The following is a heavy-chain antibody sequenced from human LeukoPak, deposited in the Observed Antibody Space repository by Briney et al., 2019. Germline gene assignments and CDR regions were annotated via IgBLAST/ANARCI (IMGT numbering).Heavy chain of an antibody. J-gene: IGHJ4*02. CDR3: ARGGRIAAAGTGYFDY. D-gene: IGHD6-13*01. CDR1: GGSFSGYY. Sequence: GSLRLSCAVYGGSFSGYYWSWIRQPPGKGLEWIGEINHSGSTNYNPSLKSRVTISVDTSKNQFSLKLSSVTAADTAVYYCARGGRIAAAGTGYFDYWAREPWSPSPQ. CDR2: INHSGST. V-gene: IGHV4-34*01.